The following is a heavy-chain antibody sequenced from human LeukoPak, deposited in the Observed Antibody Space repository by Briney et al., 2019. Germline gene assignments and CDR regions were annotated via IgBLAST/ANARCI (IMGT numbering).Heavy chain of an antibody. CDR2: ISSSSSYI. V-gene: IGHV3-21*01. J-gene: IGHJ6*02. D-gene: IGHD4-17*01. Sequence: GGSLRLSCAASGFTFSSYSMNWVRQAPGKGLEWVSSISSSSSYIYYADSVKGRFTISRDNAKNSLYLQMNSLRAEDTAVYYRARVGGEPYGMDVWGQGTTVTVSS. CDR3: ARVGGEPYGMDV. CDR1: GFTFSSYS.